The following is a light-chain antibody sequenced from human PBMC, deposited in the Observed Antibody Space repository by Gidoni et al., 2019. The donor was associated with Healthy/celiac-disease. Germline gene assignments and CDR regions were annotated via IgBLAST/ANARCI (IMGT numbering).Light chain of an antibody. CDR2: DAS. Sequence: EIVLTQSPATLSLSPGERATLSCRASQSVNSYLAWYQQKPGQAPRLLIYDASNRATGIPARFSGSGSGTDFTLTISSLEPEEFAVYYCQQRSNWPLTFXGXTKVEIK. CDR1: QSVNSY. J-gene: IGKJ4*01. CDR3: QQRSNWPLT. V-gene: IGKV3-11*01.